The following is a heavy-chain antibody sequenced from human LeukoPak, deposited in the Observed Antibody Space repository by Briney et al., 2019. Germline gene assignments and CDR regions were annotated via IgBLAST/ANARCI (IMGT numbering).Heavy chain of an antibody. D-gene: IGHD7-27*01. J-gene: IGHJ4*02. CDR1: GFTFSSYG. CDR2: ISSIDGST. V-gene: IGHV3-23*01. Sequence: PGGSLRLSCAASGFTFSSYGMSWVRQAPGKGLEWVSGISSIDGSTYYADSVKGRFTVSRDNSKNTLYLQMNSLRAEDTAVYYCAQDLAWGAFDHWGQGTLVTVSS. CDR3: AQDLAWGAFDH.